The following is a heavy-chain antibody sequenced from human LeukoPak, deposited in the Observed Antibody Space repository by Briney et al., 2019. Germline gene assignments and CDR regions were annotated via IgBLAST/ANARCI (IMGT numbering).Heavy chain of an antibody. J-gene: IGHJ4*02. CDR3: ARGPWPSSGWYGY. CDR2: LFADGRT. Sequence: SETLSLTCTVSGASFSDGRYYWGWVRQPPGKGLEWIATLFADGRTFYNPSLKSRVTISVDTSKNQFSLKLSSVTAADTAVYYCARGPWPSSGWYGYWGQGTLVTVSS. V-gene: IGHV4-39*07. CDR1: GASFSDGRYY. D-gene: IGHD6-19*01.